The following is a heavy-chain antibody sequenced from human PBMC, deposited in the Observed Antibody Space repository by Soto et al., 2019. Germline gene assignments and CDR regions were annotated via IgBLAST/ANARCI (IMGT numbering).Heavy chain of an antibody. J-gene: IGHJ2*01. CDR2: ISPRTGGT. Sequence: VASVKVSCKASGYTFTNYYLHWVRQAPGQGLEWMGWISPRTGGTKYAQTFQGRVTLTMDTSITTAYMELSSLRSDDTAVYYCVRDPGIETRTDWYFNFWGRGTLVTSPQ. V-gene: IGHV1-2*02. D-gene: IGHD2-21*01. CDR3: VRDPGIETRTDWYFNF. CDR1: GYTFTNYY.